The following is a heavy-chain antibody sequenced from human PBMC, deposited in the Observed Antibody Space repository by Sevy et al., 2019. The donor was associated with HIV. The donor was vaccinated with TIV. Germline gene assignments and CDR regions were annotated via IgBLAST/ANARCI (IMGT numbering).Heavy chain of an antibody. CDR3: AREGCTKPHDY. Sequence: GGSMRLSCAASGFTFSKYSMSWVRQPPGKGLGWVSTLSLGCGEINYADSGKGRFTISRDNSKSSVYLQMNNLRPEDTAVYYCAREGCTKPHDYWGQGTLVTVSS. CDR2: LSLGCGEI. D-gene: IGHD2-8*01. J-gene: IGHJ4*02. V-gene: IGHV3-23*01. CDR1: GFTFSKYS.